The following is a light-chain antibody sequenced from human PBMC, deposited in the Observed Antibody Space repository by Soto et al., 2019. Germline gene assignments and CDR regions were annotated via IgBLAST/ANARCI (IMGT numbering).Light chain of an antibody. Sequence: QSALTQPASVSGSPGQSITISCTGTSSDVGGYNYVSWYQQHPGKAPKLMIYEVSNRPSGVSNRFSGSKSGNTASLTISGLQAEDEADYYVSSYTSSSTWVFGGGAQLTVL. CDR1: SSDVGGYNY. CDR2: EVS. V-gene: IGLV2-14*01. J-gene: IGLJ3*02. CDR3: SSYTSSSTWV.